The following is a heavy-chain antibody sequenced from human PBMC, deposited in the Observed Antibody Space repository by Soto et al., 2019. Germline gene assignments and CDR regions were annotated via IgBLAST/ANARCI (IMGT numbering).Heavy chain of an antibody. Sequence: QVQLVESGGGVVQPGRSLRLSCAASGFTFSSYGMHWVRQAPGKGLEWVAVISYDGSNKYYADSVKGRFTISRDNSKNTLYLQMNSLRAEDTAVYYWARASGPTGWFDPWGQGTLVTVSS. CDR3: ARASGPTGWFDP. CDR2: ISYDGSNK. V-gene: IGHV3-30*03. D-gene: IGHD6-19*01. J-gene: IGHJ5*02. CDR1: GFTFSSYG.